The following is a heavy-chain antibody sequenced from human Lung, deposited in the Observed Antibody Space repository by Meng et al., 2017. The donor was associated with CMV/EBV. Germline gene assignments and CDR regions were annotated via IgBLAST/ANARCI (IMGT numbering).Heavy chain of an antibody. J-gene: IGHJ6*02. V-gene: IGHV3-74*01. CDR2: IKGDGSSS. CDR3: ARENYRQYYYYGMDV. D-gene: IGHD1-7*01. Sequence: GGSXRLSCVASGFTFSSYWMHWVRQAPGKGLVWVSRIKGDGSSSAYADSVRGRFTISRDNAKNTLYLQMNSLRADDTAVYYCARENYRQYYYYGMDVWGQGTXVTVSS. CDR1: GFTFSSYW.